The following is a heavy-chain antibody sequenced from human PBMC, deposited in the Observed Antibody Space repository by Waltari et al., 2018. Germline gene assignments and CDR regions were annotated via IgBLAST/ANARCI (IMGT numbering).Heavy chain of an antibody. Sequence: QVPLVQSGAEVKKPVSSVKVSCQGSGGSFSTYSINWVRQAPGQGLEWMGRILPILNITQYSQKFQGRVTLTADTSTRVAYMELNSLTSEDTAVYFCSRGPQAAGNQLDPWGQGTLVTVSS. CDR2: ILPILNIT. CDR3: SRGPQAAGNQLDP. CDR1: GGSFSTYS. J-gene: IGHJ5*02. V-gene: IGHV1-69*04.